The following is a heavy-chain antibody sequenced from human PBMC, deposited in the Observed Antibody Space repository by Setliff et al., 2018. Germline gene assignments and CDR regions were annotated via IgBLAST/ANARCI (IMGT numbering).Heavy chain of an antibody. D-gene: IGHD6-13*01. CDR1: GYTLSHYY. V-gene: IGHV1-46*01. J-gene: IGHJ6*03. CDR2: INPSGENT. CDR3: ARGLIAYASWYPNKHTYYYYMDV. Sequence: ASVKVSCKASGYTLSHYYMHWVRQAPGQGLEWMGLINPSGENTNYEQKFQGRVNMTRDTSTSTVYMELRSLKSEDTATYFCARGLIAYASWYPNKHTYYYYMDVWGKGTTVTVSS.